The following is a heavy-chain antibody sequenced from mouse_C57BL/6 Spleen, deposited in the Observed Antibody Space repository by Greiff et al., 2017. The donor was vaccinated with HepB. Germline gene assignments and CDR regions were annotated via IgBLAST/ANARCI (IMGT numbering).Heavy chain of an antibody. D-gene: IGHD1-1*01. Sequence: VQRVESGAELARPGASVKLSCKASGYTFTSYGISWVKQRTGQGLEWIGEIYPRSGNTYYNEKFKGKATLTADKSSSTAYMELRSLTSEDSAVYFGSRTLYGSSSYYFDYWGQGTTLTVAS. CDR3: SRTLYGSSSYYFDY. CDR2: IYPRSGNT. CDR1: GYTFTSYG. V-gene: IGHV1-81*01. J-gene: IGHJ2*01.